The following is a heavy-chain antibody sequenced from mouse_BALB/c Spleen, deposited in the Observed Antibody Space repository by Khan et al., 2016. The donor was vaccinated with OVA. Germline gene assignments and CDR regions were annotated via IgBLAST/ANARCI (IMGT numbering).Heavy chain of an antibody. CDR2: ISYDGSN. V-gene: IGHV3-6*02. Sequence: EVQLQESGPGLVKPSQSLSLTCSVTGYSFTSGYYWNWIRQFPGNKLEWMGYISYDGSNNYNPSLKNRISITRDTSKNQFFLKLNSVTTEDTATYYCARDYYGSSYYFDYWGPGTTLTVSS. CDR1: GYSFTSGYY. CDR3: ARDYYGSSYYFDY. D-gene: IGHD1-1*01. J-gene: IGHJ2*01.